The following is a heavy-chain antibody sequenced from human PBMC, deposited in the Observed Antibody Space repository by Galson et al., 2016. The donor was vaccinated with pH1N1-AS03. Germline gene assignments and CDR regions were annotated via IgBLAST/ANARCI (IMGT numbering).Heavy chain of an antibody. Sequence: SLRLSCAASGFTFRSYGMHWVRQTPGKGLQWVAVISYDESKKLYADSVRGRSTISRDNSKNTLYLQMNSLRPEDTAVYFCARSQSFYVYYFDNWGQGTLVTVSS. CDR3: ARSQSFYVYYFDN. J-gene: IGHJ4*02. CDR1: GFTFRSYG. D-gene: IGHD3-10*02. CDR2: ISYDESKK. V-gene: IGHV3-30*03.